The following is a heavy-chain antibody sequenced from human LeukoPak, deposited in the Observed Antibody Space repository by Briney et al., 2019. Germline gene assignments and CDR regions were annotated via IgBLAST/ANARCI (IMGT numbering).Heavy chain of an antibody. V-gene: IGHV1-18*01. Sequence: ASVKVSCKAPGYTFTSYGISWVRQAPGQGLEWMGWISAYNGNTNYAQKLQGRVTMTTDTSTSTAYMELSRLRSDDTAVYYCARAGDYYDSSGQIDYWGQGTLVTVSS. J-gene: IGHJ4*02. CDR2: ISAYNGNT. D-gene: IGHD3-22*01. CDR1: GYTFTSYG. CDR3: ARAGDYYDSSGQIDY.